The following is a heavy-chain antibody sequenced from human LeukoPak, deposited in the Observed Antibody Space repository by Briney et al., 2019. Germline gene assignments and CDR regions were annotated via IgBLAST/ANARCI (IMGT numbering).Heavy chain of an antibody. Sequence: SETLSLTCTVSGGSISSYYWSWIRQPPGKGLEWIGYIYYSGSTNYNPSLRSRVTISVDTSKNQFSLKLSSVTAADTAVYYCARDVPMYSGSHLYYYMDVWGKGTTVTVSS. CDR2: IYYSGST. V-gene: IGHV4-59*01. CDR3: ARDVPMYSGSHLYYYMDV. CDR1: GGSISSYY. J-gene: IGHJ6*03. D-gene: IGHD1-26*01.